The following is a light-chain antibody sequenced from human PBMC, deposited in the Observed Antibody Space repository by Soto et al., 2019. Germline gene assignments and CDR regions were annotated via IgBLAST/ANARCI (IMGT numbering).Light chain of an antibody. J-gene: IGKJ2*01. V-gene: IGKV3-15*01. CDR2: GAS. CDR3: QQYNNWTPYT. CDR1: QSVSSN. Sequence: EIVMTQSPATLSLSPGERATLSCRASQSVSSNLAWYQQKPGQAPRLLIYGASTRATDIPARFSGSGSGTQFTLTIRSLQSEDFALYYCQQYNNWTPYTFGQGTKLEIK.